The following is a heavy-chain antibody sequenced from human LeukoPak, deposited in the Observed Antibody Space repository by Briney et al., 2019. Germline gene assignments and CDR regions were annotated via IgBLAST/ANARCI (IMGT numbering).Heavy chain of an antibody. V-gene: IGHV1-2*02. CDR1: GYTFTGYY. Sequence: AASVKVSCKASGYTFTGYYMHWVRQAPGQGLEWMGWINPNSGGTNYAQKFQGRVTMTRDTSISTAYMELSRLRSDDTAVYYCARDRGYSSGWAYNWFDLWGQGTLVTVSS. J-gene: IGHJ5*02. D-gene: IGHD6-19*01. CDR2: INPNSGGT. CDR3: ARDRGYSSGWAYNWFDL.